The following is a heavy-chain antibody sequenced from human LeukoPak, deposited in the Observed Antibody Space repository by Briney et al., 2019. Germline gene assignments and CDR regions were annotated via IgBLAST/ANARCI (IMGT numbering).Heavy chain of an antibody. CDR3: ARERDGRFFDY. Sequence: GGSLRLSCAVSGLTFRSYWMSWVRQAPGKGLEWVANINQDGSEKYFVDTVKGRFTISRDNAKNSLHLQMNTLRAEDTAVYYCARERDGRFFDYWGQGTLVTVSS. CDR1: GLTFRSYW. J-gene: IGHJ4*02. D-gene: IGHD5-24*01. CDR2: INQDGSEK. V-gene: IGHV3-7*01.